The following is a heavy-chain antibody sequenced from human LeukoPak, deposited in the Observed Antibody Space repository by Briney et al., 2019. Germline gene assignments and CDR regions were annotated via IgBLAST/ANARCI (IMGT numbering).Heavy chain of an antibody. V-gene: IGHV4-39*01. J-gene: IGHJ5*02. CDR1: DGSINSTSSY. Sequence: SETLSLTCTVSDGSINSTSSYWGWVRQPPGKGLEWIGSIDYSGSTSYNPSLKSRVTISVDTSKNKVPLRLSSVTAADTAVYYCARHVFRWLLNWFDPWGQGTLVTVSS. D-gene: IGHD2-15*01. CDR3: ARHVFRWLLNWFDP. CDR2: IDYSGST.